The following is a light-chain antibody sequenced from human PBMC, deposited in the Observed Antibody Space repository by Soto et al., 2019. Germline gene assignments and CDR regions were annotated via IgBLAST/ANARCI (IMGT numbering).Light chain of an antibody. J-gene: IGKJ1*01. CDR3: QKYNSAPWT. CDR2: AAS. CDR1: QGISSS. V-gene: IGKV1-27*01. Sequence: IQLAQSPSSLSASVGGRVTIACRASQGISSSLAWYQQTPGKVPKLLIYAASTLQSGVPSRFSGSGSGTDFTLTISSLQPEDVATYYCQKYNSAPWTFGQGTKVDIK.